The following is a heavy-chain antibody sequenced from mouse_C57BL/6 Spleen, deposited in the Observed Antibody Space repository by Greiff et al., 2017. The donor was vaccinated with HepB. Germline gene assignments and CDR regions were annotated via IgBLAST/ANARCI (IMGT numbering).Heavy chain of an antibody. D-gene: IGHD1-1*01. CDR3: ARSGGYYGSSHYFDY. CDR1: GYAFSSSW. Sequence: QVHVKQSGPELVKPGASVKISCKASGYAFSSSWMNWVKQRPGKGLEWIGRIYPGDGDTNYNGKFKGKATLTADKSSSTAYMQLSSLTSEDSAVYFCARSGGYYGSSHYFDYWGQGTTLTVSS. V-gene: IGHV1-82*01. CDR2: IYPGDGDT. J-gene: IGHJ2*01.